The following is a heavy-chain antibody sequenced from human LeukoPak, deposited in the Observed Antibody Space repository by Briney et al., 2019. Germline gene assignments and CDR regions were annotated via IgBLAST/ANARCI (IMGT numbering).Heavy chain of an antibody. CDR3: ASELGIVP. CDR1: GYTFTGNY. Sequence: GASVKVSCKASGYTFTGNYMHWVRQAPGQGLEWMGWINPNSGDTNYAQKFQDRVTMTRDTSISTAYMEFNSLRYDDTAVYYCASELGIVPWGQGTLVTVSS. CDR2: INPNSGDT. D-gene: IGHD7-27*01. V-gene: IGHV1-2*02. J-gene: IGHJ5*02.